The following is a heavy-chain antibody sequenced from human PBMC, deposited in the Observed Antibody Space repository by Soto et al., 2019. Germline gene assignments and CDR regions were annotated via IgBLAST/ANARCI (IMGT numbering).Heavy chain of an antibody. V-gene: IGHV3-21*01. CDR3: ARDRGGSSRDYYYGMDV. J-gene: IGHJ6*02. Sequence: EVQLVESGGGLVKPGGSLRLSCAASGFTFSSYSMNWVRQAPGKGLEWVSSISSSSSYIYYADSVKGRFTISRDNAKNSLYLQMNSLRADDTAVYYCARDRGGSSRDYYYGMDVWGQGTTVTVSS. CDR2: ISSSSSYI. CDR1: GFTFSSYS. D-gene: IGHD1-26*01.